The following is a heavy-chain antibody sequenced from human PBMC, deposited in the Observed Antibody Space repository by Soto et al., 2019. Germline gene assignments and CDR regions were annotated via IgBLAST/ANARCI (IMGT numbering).Heavy chain of an antibody. CDR2: ISSSSSYI. V-gene: IGHV3-21*01. D-gene: IGHD6-13*01. CDR1: GFTFSSYS. Sequence: PGGSLRLSCAASGFTFSSYSMNWVRQAPGKGLEWVSSISSSSSYIYYADSVKGRFTISRDNAKNSLYLQMNSLRAEDTAVYYCARAFDHWQQRTFYYFDYWGQGTLVTVSS. J-gene: IGHJ4*02. CDR3: ARAFDHWQQRTFYYFDY.